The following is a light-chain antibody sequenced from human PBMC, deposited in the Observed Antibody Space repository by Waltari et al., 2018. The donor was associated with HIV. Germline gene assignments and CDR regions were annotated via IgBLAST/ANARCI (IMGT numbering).Light chain of an antibody. CDR2: GAS. Sequence: EIVLTQSPGTLSLSPGEGATLSCRASQSVSSNYLAWYQQKLGQAPRLLIYGASRRATGSPDRFSGSGSGTDFTLTISRLEPEDFAVYYCQQYGTSPRTFGQGTKVEVK. J-gene: IGKJ1*01. CDR3: QQYGTSPRT. V-gene: IGKV3-20*01. CDR1: QSVSSNY.